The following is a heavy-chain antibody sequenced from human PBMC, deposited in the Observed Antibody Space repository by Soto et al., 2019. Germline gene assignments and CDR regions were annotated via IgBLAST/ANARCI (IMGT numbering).Heavy chain of an antibody. D-gene: IGHD3-22*01. CDR1: GGSVSSGNYY. V-gene: IGHV4-61*01. Sequence: QVQLQESGPGLVKPSETLSLTCTVSGGSVSSGNYYWSWIRQPPWKGLEWIGYFYYTGSINYNPSLKSQVTIFIVAFKNQFSLRLSSVTAADTAVYYCVRSMFYSDDTNYSPLEYWGQGTRVTSSS. CDR2: FYYTGSI. CDR3: VRSMFYSDDTNYSPLEY. J-gene: IGHJ4*02.